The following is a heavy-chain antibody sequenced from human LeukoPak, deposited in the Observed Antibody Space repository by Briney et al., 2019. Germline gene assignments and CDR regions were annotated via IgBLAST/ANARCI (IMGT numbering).Heavy chain of an antibody. V-gene: IGHV4-61*02. CDR1: RGSISSGNYY. D-gene: IGHD2-15*01. J-gene: IGHJ5*02. Sequence: SQTLSLTCTVSRGSISSGNYYWSWIRQPAGTGLEWIGRFHTRGSTNYNPSLKSRVIISVDASKNQFSLKLNSVAAADTAVYYCARVDGSCSGGSCPSGNWFDPWGQGTLVTVSS. CDR2: FHTRGST. CDR3: ARVDGSCSGGSCPSGNWFDP.